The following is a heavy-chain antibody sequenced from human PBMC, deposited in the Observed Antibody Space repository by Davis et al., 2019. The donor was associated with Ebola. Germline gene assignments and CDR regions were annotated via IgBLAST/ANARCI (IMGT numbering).Heavy chain of an antibody. CDR2: ISSSSSTI. Sequence: GESLKISCAASGFTFSSYSMNWVRQAPGKGLEWVSYISSSSSTIYYADSVKGRFTISRDNAKNSLYLQMNSLRDEDTAVYYCARVLAAGSGWFDPWGQGTLVTVSS. CDR3: ARVLAAGSGWFDP. CDR1: GFTFSSYS. J-gene: IGHJ5*02. V-gene: IGHV3-48*02. D-gene: IGHD6-13*01.